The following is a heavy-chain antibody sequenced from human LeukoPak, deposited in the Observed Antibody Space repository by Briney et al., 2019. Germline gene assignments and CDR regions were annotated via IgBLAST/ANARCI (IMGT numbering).Heavy chain of an antibody. Sequence: GRSLRLSCAASGFTFSSYAMHWVRQAPGKGLEWVAVISYDGSNKYYADSVKGRFTISRDNSKNTLYLQMNSLRAEDTAVYYCARDGPAAYSSFGYWGQGTLVTVSS. CDR3: ARDGPAAYSSFGY. J-gene: IGHJ4*02. V-gene: IGHV3-30-3*01. CDR1: GFTFSSYA. D-gene: IGHD6-19*01. CDR2: ISYDGSNK.